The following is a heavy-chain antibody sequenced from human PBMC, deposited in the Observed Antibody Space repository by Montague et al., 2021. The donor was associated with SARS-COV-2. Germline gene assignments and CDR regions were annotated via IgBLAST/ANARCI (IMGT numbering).Heavy chain of an antibody. CDR1: GGSFSTYS. Sequence: SETLSLTCAVHGGSFSTYSWNWIRQPPGKGLGRIGEIHHGGSTNYNPSLKSRVTISADTSKNQFSLKLTSVAAADTAVYYCARLGDGVVPSPILGVGPYYSYYYMDVWGKGTTVTVSS. D-gene: IGHD3-10*01. V-gene: IGHV4-34*01. CDR3: ARLGDGVVPSPILGVGPYYSYYYMDV. J-gene: IGHJ6*03. CDR2: IHHGGST.